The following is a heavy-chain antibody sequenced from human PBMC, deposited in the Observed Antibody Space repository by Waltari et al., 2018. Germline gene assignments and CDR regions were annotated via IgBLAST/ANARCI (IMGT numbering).Heavy chain of an antibody. J-gene: IGHJ4*02. D-gene: IGHD5-18*01. CDR2: INHSGST. V-gene: IGHV4-34*01. CDR3: ARGVIGYSYGFRGLDY. Sequence: QVRLQQWGAGLLTPSETLSLTCAVYGGSFSGYYWSWFRQPPGKGLEWIGEINHSGSTNYNPSLKSRVTISVDTSKNQFSLKLSSVTAADTAVYYCARGVIGYSYGFRGLDYWGQGTLVTVSS. CDR1: GGSFSGYY.